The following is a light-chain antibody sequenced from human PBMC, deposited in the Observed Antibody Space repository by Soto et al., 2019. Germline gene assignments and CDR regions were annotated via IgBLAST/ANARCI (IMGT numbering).Light chain of an antibody. Sequence: EVVLTQSPGTLSFSPGERATLSCRASQSVSNTYVAWYQHIPGQTPRLLIYGASNRATGIPDRFSGSGSGTDFTLTISRLEPEDFAVYYCQQHDNSPWMFGQGTKVDI. CDR2: GAS. V-gene: IGKV3-20*01. CDR3: QQHDNSPWM. J-gene: IGKJ1*01. CDR1: QSVSNTY.